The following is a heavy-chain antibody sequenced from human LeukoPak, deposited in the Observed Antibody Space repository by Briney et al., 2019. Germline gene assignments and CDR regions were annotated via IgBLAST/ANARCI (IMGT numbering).Heavy chain of an antibody. Sequence: GGSLRLSCAASGFTFSTYAMSWVRQAPGEGLEWVSGISNNGDSAYYADSVKGRFTISRDNPKNTLHLQMSSLRAEDTALFYCVKDRCDRATCPEVWGQGTLVTVSS. D-gene: IGHD2-21*01. CDR3: VKDRCDRATCPEV. CDR2: ISNNGDSA. J-gene: IGHJ4*02. CDR1: GFTFSTYA. V-gene: IGHV3-23*01.